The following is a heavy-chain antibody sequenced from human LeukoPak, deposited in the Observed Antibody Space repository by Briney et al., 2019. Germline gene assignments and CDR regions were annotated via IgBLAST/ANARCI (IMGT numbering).Heavy chain of an antibody. CDR1: GYTFTGYY. V-gene: IGHV1-2*02. CDR2: INPNSGGT. Sequence: GASVKVSCEASGYTFTGYYMHWVRQAPGQGLEWMGWINPNSGGTNYAQQFQGRLTMTRDTSISTAYMELSRLRSDDTAVYYCARVRTMIIVVSLFDYWGQGTLVTVSS. CDR3: ARVRTMIIVVSLFDY. D-gene: IGHD3-22*01. J-gene: IGHJ4*02.